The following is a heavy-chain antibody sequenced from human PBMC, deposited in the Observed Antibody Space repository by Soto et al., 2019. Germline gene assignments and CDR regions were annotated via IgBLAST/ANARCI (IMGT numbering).Heavy chain of an antibody. J-gene: IGHJ4*02. D-gene: IGHD6-25*01. CDR2: IDPSDSDT. CDR1: GYNFDNNW. V-gene: IGHV5-51*01. Sequence: ESLKSSCRGSGYNFDNNWIAWVLQMPGEGLEWMGIIDPSDSDTKYSPSFQGQVTISADKSISTAYLQWSSLKASDTALYFCMRRHSLFSGSVPSNYFYYRGQRTQVTVSS. CDR3: MRRHSLFSGSVPSNYFYY.